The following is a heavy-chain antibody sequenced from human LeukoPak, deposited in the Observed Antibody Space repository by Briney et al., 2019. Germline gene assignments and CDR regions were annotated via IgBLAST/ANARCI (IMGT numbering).Heavy chain of an antibody. CDR1: GYTFIAYH. D-gene: IGHD3-10*01. CDR3: ARGLPFGD. J-gene: IGHJ4*02. V-gene: IGHV1-2*06. Sequence: ASVKVSCKASGYTFIAYHMHWVRQAPGQGLEWMGRIHPSSGATNYAQRFQGRVTLTRDTSINTAYMELSRLTSDDTAVYYCARGLPFGDWGQGTLVTVSS. CDR2: IHPSSGAT.